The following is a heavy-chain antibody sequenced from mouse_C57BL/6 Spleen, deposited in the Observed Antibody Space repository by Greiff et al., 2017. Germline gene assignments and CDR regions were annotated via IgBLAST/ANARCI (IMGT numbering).Heavy chain of an antibody. CDR3: AREGLRTLDY. CDR1: GFTFSDYY. Sequence: DVMLVESGGGLVQPGGSLKLSCAASGFTFSDYYMYWVRQTPEKRLEWVAYISNGGGSTYYPDTVKGRFTISRDNAKNTLYLQVSRLKSEDTAMYYCAREGLRTLDYWGQGTTRTVSS. V-gene: IGHV5-12*01. J-gene: IGHJ2*01. CDR2: ISNGGGST. D-gene: IGHD2-2*01.